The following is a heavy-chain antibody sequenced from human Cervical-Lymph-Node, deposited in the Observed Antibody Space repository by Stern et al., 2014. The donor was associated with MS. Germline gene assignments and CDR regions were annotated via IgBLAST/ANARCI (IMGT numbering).Heavy chain of an antibody. CDR1: GFTFNKAW. CDR3: STLSNYYDTSSFDY. V-gene: IGHV3-15*01. D-gene: IGHD3-22*01. CDR2: INSKTDGETA. J-gene: IGHJ4*02. Sequence: EVHLVESGGGLVKPGGSLRLSCAASGFTFNKAWMNWVRLAPGKRLEWVGHINSKTDGETADYAAHVKGRFTISRDDSENTLYLQMNSLKTEDTALYYCSTLSNYYDTSSFDYWGQGTLVTVSS.